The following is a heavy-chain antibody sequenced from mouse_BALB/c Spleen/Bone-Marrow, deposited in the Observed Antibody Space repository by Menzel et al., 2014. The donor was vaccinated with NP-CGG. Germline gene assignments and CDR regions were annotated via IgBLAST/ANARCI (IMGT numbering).Heavy chain of an antibody. CDR3: TRESYGYAMDH. V-gene: IGHV5-12*01. CDR2: ISSGDGST. Sequence: EVQLVESGGGLVQPGGSLKLSCAPSGFTFSDYYMYWVRQTPDRRLEWVAYISSGDGSTYYPDTVKGRFTISRDNAKNTLYLQMSRLKSEDTAMYYCTRESYGYAMDHWGQGTSVTVSS. J-gene: IGHJ4*01. D-gene: IGHD1-1*01. CDR1: GFTFSDYY.